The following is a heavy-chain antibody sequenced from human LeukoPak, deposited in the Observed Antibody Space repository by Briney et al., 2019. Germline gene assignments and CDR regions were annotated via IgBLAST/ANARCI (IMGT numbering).Heavy chain of an antibody. CDR2: IYHSGST. D-gene: IGHD6-19*01. J-gene: IGHJ4*02. V-gene: IGHV4-4*02. CDR3: ARVKGNQWLVNTNYFDY. Sequence: SGTLSLTCAVSGGSISSSNWWSWVRQPPAKGLEWIGEIYHSGSTNYNPSLKSRVTISVDKSKNQFSLKLSSVTAADTAVYYCARVKGNQWLVNTNYFDYWGQGTLVTVSS. CDR1: GGSISSSNW.